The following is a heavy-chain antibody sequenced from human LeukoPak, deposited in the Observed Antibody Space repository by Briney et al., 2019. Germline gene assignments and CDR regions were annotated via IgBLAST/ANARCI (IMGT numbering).Heavy chain of an antibody. CDR2: ISGSGGST. Sequence: GGSLRLSCAASGFTFSSYAMSWVRQAPGKGLEWVSAISGSGGSTYYADSVKGRFTISRDDSKNTLYLQMNSLRAEDTAVYYCATKPTYCSSTSCYYYYGMDVWGQGTTVTVSS. D-gene: IGHD2-2*01. V-gene: IGHV3-23*01. J-gene: IGHJ6*02. CDR1: GFTFSSYA. CDR3: ATKPTYCSSTSCYYYYGMDV.